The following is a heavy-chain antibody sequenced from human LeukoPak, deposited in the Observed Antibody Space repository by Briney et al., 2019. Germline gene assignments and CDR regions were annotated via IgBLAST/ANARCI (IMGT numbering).Heavy chain of an antibody. CDR3: ARDWVGFGEFDY. D-gene: IGHD3-10*01. CDR1: GFTLSSYN. V-gene: IGHV3-21*01. CDR2: ISRSSSTYI. Sequence: RPGGSLRLSCAASGFTLSSYNMNWVRQAPGKGLEWVSSISRSSSTYIFYADSVKGRFTISRDNAKNSLYLQMNSLRAEDTAVYYCARDWVGFGEFDYWGQGTLVTVSS. J-gene: IGHJ4*02.